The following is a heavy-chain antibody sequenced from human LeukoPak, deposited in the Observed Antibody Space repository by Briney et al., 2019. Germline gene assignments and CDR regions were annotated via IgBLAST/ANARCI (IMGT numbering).Heavy chain of an antibody. J-gene: IGHJ6*03. CDR3: ARSAGGAARPYYMDV. V-gene: IGHV3-21*01. CDR2: ISSSSSYI. D-gene: IGHD6-6*01. CDR1: GFTFSSYS. Sequence: GGSLRLSCAASGFTFSSYSVNWVRQAPGKGLEWVSSISSSSSYIYHADSVKGRFTISRDNAKNSLYLQMNSLRAEDTAVYYCARSAGGAARPYYMDVWGKGTTVTVSS.